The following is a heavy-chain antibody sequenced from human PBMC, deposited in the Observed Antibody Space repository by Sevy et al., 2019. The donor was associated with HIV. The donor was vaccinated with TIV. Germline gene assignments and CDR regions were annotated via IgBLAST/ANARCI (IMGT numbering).Heavy chain of an antibody. CDR3: ARDGDIVATIFDY. CDR2: INAGNGNT. Sequence: ASVKVSCKTSGYTFSNYAIHWVRQAPGQRLEWMGWINAGNGNTKYSQKFQGRVTITRDTSASTAYMELSSLRSEDTAVYYCARDGDIVATIFDYWGQGTLVTVSS. CDR1: GYTFSNYA. V-gene: IGHV1-3*01. D-gene: IGHD5-12*01. J-gene: IGHJ4*02.